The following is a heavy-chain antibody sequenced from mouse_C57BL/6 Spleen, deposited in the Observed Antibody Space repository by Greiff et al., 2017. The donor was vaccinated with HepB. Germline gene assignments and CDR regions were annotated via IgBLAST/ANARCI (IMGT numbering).Heavy chain of an antibody. D-gene: IGHD1-1*01. CDR1: GYTFTDHT. Sequence: VQLQQSDAELVKPGASVKISCKVSGYTFTDHTIHWMKQRPEQGLEWIGYIYPRDGSTKYNEKFKGKATLTADKSSSTAYMQLNSLTSEDSAVYVCARGGYYGSSPAWFAYWGQGTLVTVSA. CDR3: ARGGYYGSSPAWFAY. CDR2: IYPRDGST. J-gene: IGHJ3*01. V-gene: IGHV1-78*01.